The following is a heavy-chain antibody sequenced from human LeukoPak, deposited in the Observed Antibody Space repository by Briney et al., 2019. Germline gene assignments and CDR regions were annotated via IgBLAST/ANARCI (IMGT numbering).Heavy chain of an antibody. CDR3: GMSGDRVPLQDDVFDV. Sequence: PGESLKISCKVSGYSFTSYCIGWVRQMPGKGLEWMRIIYPGDSGPTYSPSFQGQVTISVDKSINTAYLQWSSLQASDTAIYYCGMSGDRVPLQDDVFDVWGQGTMVTVST. D-gene: IGHD1-26*01. CDR2: IYPGDSGP. V-gene: IGHV5-51*01. CDR1: GYSFTSYC. J-gene: IGHJ3*01.